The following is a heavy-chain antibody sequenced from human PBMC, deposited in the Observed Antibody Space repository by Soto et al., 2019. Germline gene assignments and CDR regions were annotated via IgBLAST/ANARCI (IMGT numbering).Heavy chain of an antibody. J-gene: IGHJ5*02. Sequence: GGSLRLSCATSGFTFAKYAMSWVRQIPGKGLECVSAIGGDGESTHYADSVKGRFTISRGNSKNTLYLQLNSLRVEDTAVYYCAKVGGFDPWGQGTLVTVSS. CDR1: GFTFAKYA. CDR2: IGGDGEST. V-gene: IGHV3-23*01. CDR3: AKVGGFDP. D-gene: IGHD4-17*01.